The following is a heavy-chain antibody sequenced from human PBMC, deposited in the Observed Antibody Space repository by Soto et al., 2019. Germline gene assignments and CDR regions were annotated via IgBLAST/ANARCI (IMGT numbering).Heavy chain of an antibody. V-gene: IGHV4-34*01. CDR2: INHSGST. Sequence: PSETLSLTCAVYGGSFSGYYWSWIRQPPGKGLEWIGEINHSGSTNYNPSLKSRVTISVDTSKNQFSLKLSSVTAADTAVYYCASLYYYDSSGYPGYWGQGTLVTVSS. J-gene: IGHJ4*02. CDR1: GGSFSGYY. D-gene: IGHD3-22*01. CDR3: ASLYYYDSSGYPGY.